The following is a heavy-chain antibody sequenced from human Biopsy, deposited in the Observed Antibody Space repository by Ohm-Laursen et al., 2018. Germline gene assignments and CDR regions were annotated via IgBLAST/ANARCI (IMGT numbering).Heavy chain of an antibody. Sequence: SETLSFTCAVFGGSFTGHYWTWIRQPPGKGLVWIGHISHTGYTSYKSSLKSRVTISLVTSKKHFSLRLTSMAAADTAVYYCARGSNEYGGLYFPHWGQGTLVTVSS. V-gene: IGHV4-59*11. CDR3: ARGSNEYGGLYFPH. CDR1: GGSFTGHY. J-gene: IGHJ1*01. D-gene: IGHD4-23*01. CDR2: ISHTGYT.